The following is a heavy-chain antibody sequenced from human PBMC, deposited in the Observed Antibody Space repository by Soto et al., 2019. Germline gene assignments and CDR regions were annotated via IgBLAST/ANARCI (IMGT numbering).Heavy chain of an antibody. CDR1: GFTFDDYT. CDR3: AKDMLGRQRGLSAYYYYYMDV. V-gene: IGHV3-43*01. Sequence: GGSLRLSCAASGFTFDDYTMHWVRQAPGKGLEWVSLISWDGGSTYYADSVKGRFTISRDNSKNSLYLQMNSLRTEDTALYYCAKDMLGRQRGLSAYYYYYMDVWGKGTTVTVSS. CDR2: ISWDGGST. J-gene: IGHJ6*03. D-gene: IGHD2-15*01.